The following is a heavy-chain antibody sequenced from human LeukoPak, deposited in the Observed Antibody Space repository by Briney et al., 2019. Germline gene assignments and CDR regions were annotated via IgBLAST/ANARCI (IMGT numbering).Heavy chain of an antibody. J-gene: IGHJ4*02. Sequence: GGSLRLSCAVSGFTFGVSGMHWVRQAPGKGLEWVAFIWYDGSNKYYADSVKGRFTISRDNSKNTLYLQMNSLRAEDTAVYYCARGGGQQWLPIDYWGQGTLVTVSS. D-gene: IGHD6-19*01. CDR2: IWYDGSNK. CDR3: ARGGGQQWLPIDY. CDR1: GFTFGVSG. V-gene: IGHV3-33*01.